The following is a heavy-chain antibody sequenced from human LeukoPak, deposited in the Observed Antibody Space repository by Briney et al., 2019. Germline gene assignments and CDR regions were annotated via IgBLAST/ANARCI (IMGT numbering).Heavy chain of an antibody. D-gene: IGHD2-8*01. CDR2: IGGSTGNT. V-gene: IGHV3-23*01. CDR1: GFTFNSFP. CDR3: ARGIMENSKGIDF. Sequence: GGSLRLSCAASGFTFNSFPMRWVRQAPGKGLEWVSSIGGSTGNTYYADSVKGLFTISRDNSKNTLYLQMTSLRAEATAVYYCARGIMENSKGIDFWGQGTLVTVSS. J-gene: IGHJ4*02.